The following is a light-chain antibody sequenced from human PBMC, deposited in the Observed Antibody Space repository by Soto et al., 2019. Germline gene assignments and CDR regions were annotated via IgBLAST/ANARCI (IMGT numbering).Light chain of an antibody. CDR2: VAS. CDR1: QSIDTY. V-gene: IGKV1-39*01. CDR3: QQNQDIPPT. Sequence: DIQMTQSPSSLSASVGDRVTVTCRASQSIDTYLNWYQQRPGQAPKLLIYVASTLQSGVPSRFSGRGSGTHFTLTISSLQPEDFATYYCQQNQDIPPTFGQGTRVERK. J-gene: IGKJ1*01.